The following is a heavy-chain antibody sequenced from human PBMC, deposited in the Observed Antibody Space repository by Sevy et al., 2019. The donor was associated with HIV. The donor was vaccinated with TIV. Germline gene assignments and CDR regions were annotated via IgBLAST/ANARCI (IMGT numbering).Heavy chain of an antibody. CDR1: GFTFSSHE. J-gene: IGHJ3*02. V-gene: IGHV3-48*03. CDR3: ASTGVVTAFDI. D-gene: IGHD2-21*02. Sequence: GGSLRLSCAASGFTFSSHEMNWVRQAPGKGLEWVSYITSSGSTIYYADSVKGRFTISRDNAKNSLYLQMNSLRAEDTAVYYCASTGVVTAFDIWGQGTMVTVSS. CDR2: ITSSGSTI.